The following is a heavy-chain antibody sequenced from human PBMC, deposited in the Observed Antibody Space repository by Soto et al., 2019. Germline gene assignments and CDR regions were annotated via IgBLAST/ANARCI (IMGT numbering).Heavy chain of an antibody. Sequence: QVQLVESGGGVVQPGRSLRLSCAASGFTFSSYGMHWVRQAPGKGLEWVAVIWYDGSNKYYADSVKGRFTISRDNSKNPLYLQMNSLRAEDTAVYYCAREVRFEDSGAFDIWGQGTMVTVSS. D-gene: IGHD3-16*01. V-gene: IGHV3-33*01. CDR1: GFTFSSYG. J-gene: IGHJ3*02. CDR3: AREVRFEDSGAFDI. CDR2: IWYDGSNK.